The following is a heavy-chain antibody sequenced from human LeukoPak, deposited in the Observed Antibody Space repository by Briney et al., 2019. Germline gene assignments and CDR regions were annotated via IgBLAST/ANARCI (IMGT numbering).Heavy chain of an antibody. CDR1: GFTFSSHW. CDR2: ISSDGTNT. Sequence: PGGSLRLSCAASGFTFSSHWMHWVRQAPGKGLVWVSRISSDGTNTNYADSVKGRFTISRDNAKNTLYLQMNSLRVEDTAVYYCARDPNRRGYWGQGTLVTVSS. CDR3: ARDPNRRGY. V-gene: IGHV3-74*01. J-gene: IGHJ4*02.